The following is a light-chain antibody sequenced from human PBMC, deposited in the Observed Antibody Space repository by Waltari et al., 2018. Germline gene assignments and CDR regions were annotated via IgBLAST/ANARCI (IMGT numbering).Light chain of an antibody. Sequence: EIVMTQSPATLSVSPGDTATLSCRASQRVSSKLAWYQLKPGQAPRPLIYGAFTRATGIPARFSGSVSGTEFILTISSMQSEDFAVYYCQQYNNWPPWTFGQGTKVEIK. CDR2: GAF. V-gene: IGKV3-15*01. CDR3: QQYNNWPPWT. CDR1: QRVSSK. J-gene: IGKJ1*01.